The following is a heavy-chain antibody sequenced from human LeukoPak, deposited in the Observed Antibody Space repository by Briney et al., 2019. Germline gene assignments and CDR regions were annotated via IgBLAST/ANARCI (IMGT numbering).Heavy chain of an antibody. Sequence: GASVKVSCKVSGYTLTELSMHWVRQAPGKGLEWMGGFDPEDGETIYAQKFQGRVTMTEDTSTDTAYMELSSLRSEDTAVYYCATGNTMAYQLYPRNDAFDIWGQGTMVTVSS. CDR2: FDPEDGET. J-gene: IGHJ3*02. D-gene: IGHD3-10*01. V-gene: IGHV1-24*01. CDR3: ATGNTMAYQLYPRNDAFDI. CDR1: GYTLTELS.